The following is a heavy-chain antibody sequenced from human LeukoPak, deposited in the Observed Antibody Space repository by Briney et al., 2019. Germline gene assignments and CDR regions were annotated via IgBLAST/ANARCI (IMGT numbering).Heavy chain of an antibody. V-gene: IGHV1-69*06. D-gene: IGHD2-15*01. Sequence: GSSVKVSCKASGGTFSSYAISWVRQAPGQGLEWMGGIIPIFGTANYAQKFQGRVTITADKSTSTAYMELSSLRSEDTAVYYCARVDCSGGSCLFDPWGQGTLVTVSS. CDR1: GGTFSSYA. J-gene: IGHJ5*02. CDR2: IIPIFGTA. CDR3: ARVDCSGGSCLFDP.